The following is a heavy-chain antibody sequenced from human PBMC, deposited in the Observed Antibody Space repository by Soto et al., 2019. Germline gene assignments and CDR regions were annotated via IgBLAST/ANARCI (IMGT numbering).Heavy chain of an antibody. CDR3: ARAGKASDYDSSGYSPLFDY. CDR2: IIPIFGTA. Sequence: APVKVSCKASGGTFSSYAISWVRQAPGQGLEWMGGIIPIFGTANYAQKFQGRVTITADESTSTAYMELSSLRSEDTAVYYCARAGKASDYDSSGYSPLFDYWGQGTLVTVSS. CDR1: GGTFSSYA. J-gene: IGHJ4*02. V-gene: IGHV1-69*13. D-gene: IGHD3-22*01.